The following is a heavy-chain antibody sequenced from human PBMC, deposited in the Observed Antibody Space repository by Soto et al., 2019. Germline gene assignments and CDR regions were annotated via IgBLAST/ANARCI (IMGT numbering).Heavy chain of an antibody. CDR3: TSASAAAGTLFDY. CDR1: GFTFSGSA. V-gene: IGHV3-73*01. CDR2: IRSKANSYAT. D-gene: IGHD6-13*01. Sequence: PGGSLRLSCAASGFTFSGSAMHWVRQASGKGLEWVGRIRSKANSYATAYAASVKGRFTISRDDSKNTAYLQMNSLKTEDTAVYYCTSASAAAGTLFDYWGQGTVVTVSS. J-gene: IGHJ4*02.